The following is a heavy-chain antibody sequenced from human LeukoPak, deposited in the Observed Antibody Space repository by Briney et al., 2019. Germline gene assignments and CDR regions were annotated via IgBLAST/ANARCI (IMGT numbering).Heavy chain of an antibody. V-gene: IGHV3-30-3*01. CDR3: ARGSPSPHLFDY. J-gene: IGHJ4*02. CDR2: ISYDGSNK. Sequence: PGRSLRLSCAASGFTFSSYAMHWVRQAPGKGLEWVAVISYDGSNKYYADSVKGRFTISRDNSKNTLYLQMNSLRAEDTAVYYCARGSPSPHLFDYWGRGTLVTVSS. CDR1: GFTFSSYA.